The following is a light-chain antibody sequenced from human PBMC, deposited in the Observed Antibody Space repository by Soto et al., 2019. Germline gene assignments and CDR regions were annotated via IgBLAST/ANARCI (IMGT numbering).Light chain of an antibody. CDR2: DTS. Sequence: EIVLTQSPATLSLSPGERATLSCRASQSVSRYLAWYQQKPGQAPRLLMYDTSYRATGIPARFSGSGSGTDFTLTISSLEPEDFAVYYCQQRSNWPITFGQGTRLEIK. CDR1: QSVSRY. J-gene: IGKJ5*01. CDR3: QQRSNWPIT. V-gene: IGKV3-11*01.